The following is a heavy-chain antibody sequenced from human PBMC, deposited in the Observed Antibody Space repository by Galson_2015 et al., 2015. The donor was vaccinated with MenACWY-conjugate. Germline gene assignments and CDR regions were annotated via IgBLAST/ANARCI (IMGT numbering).Heavy chain of an antibody. CDR2: ISSSGDTK. J-gene: IGHJ4*02. Sequence: SLRLSCAASGFTFTSYSMNWVRQAPGKGLEWVSFISSSGDTKYYADSVKGRFTISRDNAKKSLCLEMYSLRAEDTALYFCARDLYGSYAIDYWGQGTLVTVFS. CDR1: GFTFTSYS. D-gene: IGHD4-17*01. V-gene: IGHV3-48*04. CDR3: ARDLYGSYAIDY.